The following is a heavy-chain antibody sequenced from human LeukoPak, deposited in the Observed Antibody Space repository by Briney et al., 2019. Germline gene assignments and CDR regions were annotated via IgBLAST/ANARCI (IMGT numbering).Heavy chain of an antibody. Sequence: AGGSLRLSCAASGFTFSSYAMSWVRQAPGKGLEWVSAISGSGGSTYYADSVKGRFTISRDNSKNTLYLQMNSLRAEDTAVYYCAKARGYSYGYFLRSSFSPFDYWGQGTLVTGSS. J-gene: IGHJ4*02. CDR1: GFTFSSYA. CDR2: ISGSGGST. CDR3: AKARGYSYGYFLRSSFSPFDY. V-gene: IGHV3-23*01. D-gene: IGHD5-18*01.